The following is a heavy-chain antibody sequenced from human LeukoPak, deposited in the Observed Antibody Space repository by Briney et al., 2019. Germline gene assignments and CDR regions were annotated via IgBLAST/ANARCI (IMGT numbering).Heavy chain of an antibody. D-gene: IGHD3-22*01. Sequence: SETLSLTCTVSGGSISSYYWGWIRQPAGKGLEWIGRIYTGGSTNYNPSLRSRVTMSVVTSKNQFSLKLSSVTAADTAVYYCARDYYDTSGLLTKYYFDYWGQGTLVTVSS. CDR3: ARDYYDTSGLLTKYYFDY. V-gene: IGHV4-4*07. J-gene: IGHJ4*02. CDR2: IYTGGST. CDR1: GGSISSYY.